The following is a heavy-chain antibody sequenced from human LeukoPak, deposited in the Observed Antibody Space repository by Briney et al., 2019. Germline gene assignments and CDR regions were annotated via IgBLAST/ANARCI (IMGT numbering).Heavy chain of an antibody. D-gene: IGHD3-3*01. J-gene: IGHJ5*02. CDR2: IIPILGIA. CDR3: ATSRTIFGVVRSFDP. V-gene: IGHV1-69*02. CDR1: GGTFSSYT. Sequence: ASVKVSCKASGGTFSSYTISWVRQAPGQGLEWMGRIIPILGIANYAQKFQGRVTITADKSTSTAYMELSSLTSEDTAVYYCATSRTIFGVVRSFDPWGQGTLVTVSS.